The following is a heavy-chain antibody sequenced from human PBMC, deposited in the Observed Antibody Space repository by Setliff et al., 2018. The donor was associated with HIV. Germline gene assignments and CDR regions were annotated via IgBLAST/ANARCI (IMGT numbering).Heavy chain of an antibody. J-gene: IGHJ6*03. V-gene: IGHV4-61*02. CDR3: ASEAWTSYRSSSGYYYYYMDV. Sequence: SETLSLTCTVSGGSVSSGSYYWNWIRQPAGKGLEWIGRIYTSGSTNYNPSLKSRVTISVDTSKNQFSLKLSSVTAADTAMYYCASEAWTSYRSSSGYYYYYMDVWGKGTTVTVSS. CDR1: GGSVSSGSYY. D-gene: IGHD6-6*01. CDR2: IYTSGST.